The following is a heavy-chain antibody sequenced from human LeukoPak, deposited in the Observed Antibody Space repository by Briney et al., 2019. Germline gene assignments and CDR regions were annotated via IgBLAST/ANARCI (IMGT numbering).Heavy chain of an antibody. CDR3: TTEPLAVAGTQLVY. CDR1: GFTFSNAW. Sequence: PGGSLRLSCAASGFTFSNAWMSWVRQAPGKGLEWVGRIKSKTDGGTTDYAAPVKGRFTISRDDSKNTLYLQMNSLKTEDTAVYYCTTEPLAVAGTQLVYWGQGTLVTVSS. D-gene: IGHD6-19*01. CDR2: IKSKTDGGTT. J-gene: IGHJ4*02. V-gene: IGHV3-15*01.